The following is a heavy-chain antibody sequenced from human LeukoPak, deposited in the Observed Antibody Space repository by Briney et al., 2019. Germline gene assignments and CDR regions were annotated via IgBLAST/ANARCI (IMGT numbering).Heavy chain of an antibody. CDR3: ATDWERATTNAFDI. CDR1: GYTLTELS. Sequence: GASVKVSCKVSGYTLTELSMHWVRQAPGKGLEWMGGFDPEDGETIYAQKFQGRVTMTEDTSTDTAYMELSSLRSEDTAVYYCATDWERATTNAFDIWGQGTMVTVSS. CDR2: FDPEDGET. J-gene: IGHJ3*02. V-gene: IGHV1-24*01. D-gene: IGHD1-26*01.